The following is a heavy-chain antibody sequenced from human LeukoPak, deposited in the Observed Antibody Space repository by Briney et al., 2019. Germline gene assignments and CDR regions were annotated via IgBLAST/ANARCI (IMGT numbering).Heavy chain of an antibody. CDR3: ARGPYSDFWSGYPYFDY. J-gene: IGHJ4*02. CDR2: MYHSGDT. V-gene: IGHV4-38-2*02. Sequence: PSETLSLTCTVSGYSVSSGYYWGWIRQPPGKGLEWIGSMYHSGDTYYNPSLKSRVTISVDTSKNQLSLKLSSVTAADTAVYYCARGPYSDFWSGYPYFDYWGQGTLVTVSS. CDR1: GYSVSSGYY. D-gene: IGHD3-3*01.